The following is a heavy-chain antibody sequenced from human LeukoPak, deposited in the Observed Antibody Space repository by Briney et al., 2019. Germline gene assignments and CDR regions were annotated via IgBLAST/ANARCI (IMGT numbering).Heavy chain of an antibody. CDR2: IYYSGST. D-gene: IGHD5-24*01. CDR1: GGSISSSSYY. Sequence: PSETLSLTCTVSGGSISSSSYYWGWIRQPPGKGLEWIGSIYYSGSTYYNPSLKSRVTISVDTSKNQFSLKLSSVTAADTAVYYCARQREMALTSRGHFDYWGQGTLVTVSS. V-gene: IGHV4-39*01. CDR3: ARQREMALTSRGHFDY. J-gene: IGHJ4*02.